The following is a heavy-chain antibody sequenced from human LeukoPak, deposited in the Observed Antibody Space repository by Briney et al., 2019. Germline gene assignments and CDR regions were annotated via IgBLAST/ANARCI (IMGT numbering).Heavy chain of an antibody. CDR2: IKQDGSAK. D-gene: IGHD2-15*01. CDR3: ARDNGWSADF. V-gene: IGHV3-7*03. CDR1: GFTFSRHW. J-gene: IGHJ4*02. Sequence: PGGSLRLSGAASGFTFSRHWMYWVRQAPGKGLEWVANIKQDGSAKPYVDSVKGRFTISRDNAKNSLFLQMNSLRVEDTAVYYCARDNGWSADFWGQGTLVTVSS.